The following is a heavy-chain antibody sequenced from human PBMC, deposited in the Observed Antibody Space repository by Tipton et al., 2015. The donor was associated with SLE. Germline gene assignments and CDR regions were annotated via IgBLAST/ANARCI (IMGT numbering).Heavy chain of an antibody. D-gene: IGHD1-1*01. CDR1: GFTFSSYD. CDR2: MNANSGNT. V-gene: IGHV1-8*01. Sequence: QLVQSGAEVKKPGASVKVSCKAAGFTFSSYDFNWVRQATGQGLEWMGWMNANSGNTGYAQKFQGRITLTRDTSLSTVYLELSSLRFDDTAVYYCARETAGTRDGMDVWGQVTTVIVSS. CDR3: ARETAGTRDGMDV. J-gene: IGHJ6*02.